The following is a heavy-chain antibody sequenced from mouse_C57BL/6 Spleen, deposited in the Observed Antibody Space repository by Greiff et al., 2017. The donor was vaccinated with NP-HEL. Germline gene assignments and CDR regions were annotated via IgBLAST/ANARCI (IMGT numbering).Heavy chain of an antibody. CDR1: GYTFTSYW. D-gene: IGHD3-3*01. CDR3: ARRGRIWYFDV. Sequence: VQLQQPGAELVMPGASVKLSCKASGYTFTSYWMHWVKQRPGQGLEWIGEIDPSDSYTNYNQKFKGKSTLTVDKSSSTAYMQLSSLTSEDSAVYYCARRGRIWYFDVWGTGTTVTVSS. V-gene: IGHV1-69*01. CDR2: IDPSDSYT. J-gene: IGHJ1*03.